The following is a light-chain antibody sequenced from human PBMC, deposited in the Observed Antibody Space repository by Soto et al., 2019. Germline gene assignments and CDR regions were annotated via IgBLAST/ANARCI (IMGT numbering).Light chain of an antibody. CDR1: QSVSYW. V-gene: IGKV1-5*01. CDR3: QHYNTYSKA. J-gene: IGKJ3*01. CDR2: DGS. Sequence: DIQMTQSPSTLSTSVGARVTITCRASQSVSYWLAWYQQKPGKAPNLLIYDGSTLASGVPPRFSGGGFGTEFALNINSLQPDDSAIYYCQHYNTYSKAFGPGTRVEIK.